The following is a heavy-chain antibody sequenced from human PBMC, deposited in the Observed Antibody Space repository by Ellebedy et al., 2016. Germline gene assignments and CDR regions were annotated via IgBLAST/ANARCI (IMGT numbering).Heavy chain of an antibody. Sequence: GESLKISXVASGFSFSNFGMHWVRQTPGKGLEWVALIGYDGRDQDYADSVMGRFTISRDNSKNTLFLRMNSLRADDTATYYCARLSNTNSFFDSWGQGTLVTVSS. J-gene: IGHJ4*02. CDR3: ARLSNTNSFFDS. CDR2: IGYDGRDQ. V-gene: IGHV3-33*01. D-gene: IGHD2-2*01. CDR1: GFSFSNFG.